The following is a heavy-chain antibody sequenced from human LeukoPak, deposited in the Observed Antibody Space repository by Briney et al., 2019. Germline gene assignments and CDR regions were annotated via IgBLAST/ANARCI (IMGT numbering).Heavy chain of an antibody. V-gene: IGHV3-23*01. CDR2: ISGSGGST. CDR3: ARERYSSSWYKGKHAFDI. CDR1: GFTFSSYA. J-gene: IGHJ3*02. Sequence: PGGSLRLSCAASGFTFSSYAMNWVRQAPGKGLEWVSAISGSGGSTYYADSVKGRFTISRDNAKNSLYLQMNSLRAEDTAVYYCARERYSSSWYKGKHAFDIWGQGTMVTVSS. D-gene: IGHD6-13*01.